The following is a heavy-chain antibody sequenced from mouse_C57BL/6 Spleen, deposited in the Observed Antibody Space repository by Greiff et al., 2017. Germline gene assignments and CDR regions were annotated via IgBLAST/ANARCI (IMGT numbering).Heavy chain of an antibody. CDR1: GYAFSSYW. CDR3: ARGDDYYAMDY. CDR2: LYPGDGDT. Sequence: VQLQQSGAELVKPGASVKISCKASGYAFSSYWMNWVKQRAGKGLEWIGQLYPGDGDTNYNGKFKGKATLTADKSSSTAYMQLSSLTSEDSAVYFCARGDDYYAMDYWGQGTSVTVSS. V-gene: IGHV1-80*01. J-gene: IGHJ4*01.